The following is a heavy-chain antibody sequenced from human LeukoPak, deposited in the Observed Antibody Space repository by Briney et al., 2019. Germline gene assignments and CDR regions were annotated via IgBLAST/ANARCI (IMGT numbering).Heavy chain of an antibody. J-gene: IGHJ4*02. D-gene: IGHD6-6*01. Sequence: GGSLRLSCAASGLTFSSYGMHWVRQAPGEGLEWVAVISHDGSVQKYGDSVKGRFTISRDNSKNTVHLQMNSLRAEDTALYYCAKEQTPYSSSSNDYWGQGTLVTVSS. CDR2: ISHDGSVQ. V-gene: IGHV3-30*18. CDR1: GLTFSSYG. CDR3: AKEQTPYSSSSNDY.